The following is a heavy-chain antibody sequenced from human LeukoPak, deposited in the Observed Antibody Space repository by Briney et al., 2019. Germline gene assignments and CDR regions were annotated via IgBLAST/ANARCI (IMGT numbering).Heavy chain of an antibody. CDR3: ARAQTSMEYYFDY. CDR1: GGSISSGGYS. J-gene: IGHJ4*02. CDR2: IYHSGST. Sequence: PSETLSLTCAVSGGSISSGGYSWSWIRQPPGKGLGWIGYIYHSGSTYYNPSLKSRVTISVDRAKNQFSLKLSSVTAADTAVYYCARAQTSMEYYFDYWGQGTLVTVSS. D-gene: IGHD2/OR15-2a*01. V-gene: IGHV4-30-2*01.